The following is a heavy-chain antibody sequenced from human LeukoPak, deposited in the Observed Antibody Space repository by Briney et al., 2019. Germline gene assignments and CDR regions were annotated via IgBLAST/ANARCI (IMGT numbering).Heavy chain of an antibody. V-gene: IGHV3-53*01. CDR1: GFTVSSNY. D-gene: IGHD5-18*01. CDR3: AKEGYSYVRGGAFDI. Sequence: GGSLRLSCAASGFTVSSNYMSWVRQAPGKGLEWVPVIYSGGSTYYADSVKGRFTISRDNSKNTLYLQMNSLRAEDTAVYYCAKEGYSYVRGGAFDIWGQGTMVTASS. CDR2: IYSGGST. J-gene: IGHJ3*02.